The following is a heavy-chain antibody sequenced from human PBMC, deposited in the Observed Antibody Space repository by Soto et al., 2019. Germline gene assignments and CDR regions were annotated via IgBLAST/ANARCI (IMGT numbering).Heavy chain of an antibody. CDR1: GGAISSYY. D-gene: IGHD6-19*01. V-gene: IGHV4-4*07. CDR2: IYTSGST. CDR3: ARDRDIAVAGWFDP. Sequence: PSETLSLTSNVSGGAISSYYWRWIRQPAGEGLEWIGRIYTSGSTNSNPSLKSRVTMSVDTSKNQFSLKLSSVTAADTAVYYCARDRDIAVAGWFDPWGQGTLVTVSS. J-gene: IGHJ5*02.